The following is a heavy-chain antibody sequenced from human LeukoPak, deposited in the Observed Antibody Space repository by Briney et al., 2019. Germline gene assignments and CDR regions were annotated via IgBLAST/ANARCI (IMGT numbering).Heavy chain of an antibody. CDR3: AVNTYGSGSYSNDY. D-gene: IGHD3-10*01. V-gene: IGHV1-18*01. Sequence: GASVKVSCKASGYTFTSYGISWVRQAPGQGLEWMGWISAYNGNTNYAQKLPGRVTMTTDTSTSTAYMELRSLRSDDTAVYYCAVNTYGSGSYSNDYWGQGTLVTVSS. CDR2: ISAYNGNT. J-gene: IGHJ4*02. CDR1: GYTFTSYG.